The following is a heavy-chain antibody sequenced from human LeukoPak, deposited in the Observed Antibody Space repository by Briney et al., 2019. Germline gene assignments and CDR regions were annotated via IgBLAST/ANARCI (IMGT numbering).Heavy chain of an antibody. J-gene: IGHJ4*02. V-gene: IGHV3-48*01. Sequence: GGSLRLSCAASGFAFSNAWMSWVRQAPGKGLEWISYISTSTTTIYYANSVKGRFTISRDNAKKSLYLQMNSLRVEDTGVYYCASWGEGALDNWGQGTLVTVSS. CDR3: ASWGEGALDN. D-gene: IGHD1-26*01. CDR2: ISTSTTTI. CDR1: GFAFSNAW.